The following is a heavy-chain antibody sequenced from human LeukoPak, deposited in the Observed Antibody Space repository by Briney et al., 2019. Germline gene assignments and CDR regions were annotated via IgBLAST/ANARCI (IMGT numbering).Heavy chain of an antibody. D-gene: IGHD6-13*01. Sequence: SETLSLTCIVSGGSVSSGSHYWAWIRQPPGMVLEWIGSIYYSGNTYYDSSLKSRVTISVDTSKNQLSLKLSSVTATDTAVYYCARGENVAAAGIDYWGQGTLVTVSS. CDR3: ARGENVAAAGIDY. CDR1: GGSVSSGSHY. J-gene: IGHJ4*02. V-gene: IGHV4-39*01. CDR2: IYYSGNT.